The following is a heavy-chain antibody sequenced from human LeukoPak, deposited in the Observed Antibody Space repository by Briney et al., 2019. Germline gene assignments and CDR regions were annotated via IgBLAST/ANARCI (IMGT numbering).Heavy chain of an antibody. V-gene: IGHV3-23*01. J-gene: IGHJ4*02. CDR2: ISGSGVT. CDR1: GCTSNASA. CDR3: AKGRGSGAYYAAFDY. Sequence: GGSLRDSCVVSGCTSNASAMSWGREAPGRGVEWGSVISGSGVTHYDDSVKRRFTISRDNSKNTLYLQMSSLRAEDTAVYHCAKGRGSGAYYAAFDYWGQGTLVTVSS. D-gene: IGHD3-22*01.